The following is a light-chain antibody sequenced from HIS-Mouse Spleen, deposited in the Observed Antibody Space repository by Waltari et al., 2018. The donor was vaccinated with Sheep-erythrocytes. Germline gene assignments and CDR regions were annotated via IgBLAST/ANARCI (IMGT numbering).Light chain of an antibody. CDR1: SSNIGSNT. CDR3: AAWDDSLNGVV. Sequence: QSVLTQPPSASGTPGQRVTISCSGSSSNIGSNTVNWYQQLPGTAPKLLIYSNQQRPSRGHARFAGSKSGTSASLAISGLQSEDEADYYCAAWDDSLNGVVFGGGTKLTVL. J-gene: IGLJ2*01. CDR2: SNQ. V-gene: IGLV1-44*01.